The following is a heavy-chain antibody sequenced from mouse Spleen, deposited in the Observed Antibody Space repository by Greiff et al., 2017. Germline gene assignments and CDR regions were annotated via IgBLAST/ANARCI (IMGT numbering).Heavy chain of an antibody. CDR3: ASFDGYLYAMDY. V-gene: IGHV5-12*02. CDR2: ISNGGGST. Sequence: DVKLQESGGGLVQPGGSLKLSCATSGFTFSDYYMYWVRQTPEKRLEWVAYISNGGGSTYYPDTVKGRFTISRDNAKNTLYLQMSRLKSEDTAMYYCASFDGYLYAMDYWGQGTSVTVSS. J-gene: IGHJ4*01. CDR1: GFTFSDYY. D-gene: IGHD2-3*01.